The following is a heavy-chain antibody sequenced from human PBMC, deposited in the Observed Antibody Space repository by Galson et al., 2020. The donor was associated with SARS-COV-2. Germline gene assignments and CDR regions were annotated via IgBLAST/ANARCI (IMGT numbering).Heavy chain of an antibody. CDR1: GGSISSSSYY. CDR2: MYYSGST. Sequence: SETLSLTCTVSGGSISSSSYYWGWIRQPPGKGLEWLGSMYYSGSTYNNPSLKSRVTISVDTSKNQFSLKLSSVTAADTAVYYCATQRPITLIGMNWGQGTLVTVAS. D-gene: IGHD3-22*01. J-gene: IGHJ4*02. V-gene: IGHV4-39*01. CDR3: ATQRPITLIGMN.